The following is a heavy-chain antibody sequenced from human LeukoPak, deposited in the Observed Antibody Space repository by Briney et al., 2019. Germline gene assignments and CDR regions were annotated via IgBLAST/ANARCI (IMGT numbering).Heavy chain of an antibody. CDR3: ARDGHEYDFWSGPADY. D-gene: IGHD3-3*01. CDR2: IYYSGST. Sequence: SQTLSLTCTVSGGSISSGDYYWSWIRQPPGKGLEWIGYIYYSGSTYYNPSLKSRVTISVDTSKNQFSLKLSSVTAADTAVYYCARDGHEYDFWSGPADYWGQGTLVTVSS. CDR1: GGSISSGDYY. J-gene: IGHJ4*02. V-gene: IGHV4-30-4*08.